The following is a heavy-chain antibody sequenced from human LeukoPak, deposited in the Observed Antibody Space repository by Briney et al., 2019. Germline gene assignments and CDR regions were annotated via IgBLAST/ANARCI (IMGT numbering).Heavy chain of an antibody. D-gene: IGHD6-25*01. CDR1: GFTFSSYW. J-gene: IGHJ3*02. CDR2: INSDGSST. Sequence: GGSLRLSCAASGFTFSSYWMHWVRQAPGKGLVWVSRINSDGSSTSYADSVKGRFTISRDNAKNTLYLQMNSLRAEDTAVYYCARRSAAKDAFDIWGQGTMVTVSS. CDR3: ARRSAAKDAFDI. V-gene: IGHV3-74*01.